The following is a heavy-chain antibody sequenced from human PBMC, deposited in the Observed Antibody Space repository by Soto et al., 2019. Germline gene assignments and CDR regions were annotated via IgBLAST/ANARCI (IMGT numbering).Heavy chain of an antibody. V-gene: IGHV1-2*04. CDR1: GYTFTGYY. Sequence: KVSCKASGYTFTGYYMHWVRQAPGQGLEWMGWINPNSGGTNYAQKFQGWVTMTRDTSISTAYMELSRLRSDDTAVYYCARGIVTDYGDSSDAFDIWGQGTMVTVSS. CDR3: ARGIVTDYGDSSDAFDI. D-gene: IGHD4-17*01. J-gene: IGHJ3*02. CDR2: INPNSGGT.